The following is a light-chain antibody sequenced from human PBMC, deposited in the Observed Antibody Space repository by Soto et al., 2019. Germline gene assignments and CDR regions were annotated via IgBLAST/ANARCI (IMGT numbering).Light chain of an antibody. J-gene: IGLJ3*02. CDR3: AAWDDSLKGPV. Sequence: QSVLTQPPSTSGTPGQRVTMSCSGSSYNIGGNTVNWYQQLPGTAPKLLIYGNTQRPSGVPDRFSGSKSGTSASLAISGLQSEDEADYHCAAWDDSLKGPVFGGGTKLTVL. CDR2: GNT. CDR1: SYNIGGNT. V-gene: IGLV1-44*01.